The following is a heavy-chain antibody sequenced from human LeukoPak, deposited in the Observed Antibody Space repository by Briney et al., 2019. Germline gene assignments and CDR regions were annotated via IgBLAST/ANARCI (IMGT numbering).Heavy chain of an antibody. CDR3: ARAERWLQASGSHFDY. CDR1: GFTFSSYA. D-gene: IGHD5-24*01. V-gene: IGHV3-30*04. Sequence: PGGSLRLSCAASGFTFSSYAMHWVRQAPGKGLGWVAVISYDGSNKYYADSVKGRFTISRDNSKNTLYLQMNSLRAEDTAVYYCARAERWLQASGSHFDYWGQGTLVTVSS. J-gene: IGHJ4*02. CDR2: ISYDGSNK.